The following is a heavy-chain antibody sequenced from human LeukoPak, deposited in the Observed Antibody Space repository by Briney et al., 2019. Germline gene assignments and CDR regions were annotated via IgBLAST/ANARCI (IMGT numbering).Heavy chain of an antibody. CDR3: ARDEEAAAGLDPFDI. CDR2: ISSSSSYI. D-gene: IGHD6-13*01. Sequence: PGGSLRLSCAASGFTLSSYSMNDPRHAPGKGLEGVSSISSSSSYIYYADSVKGRFTISRDNAKNSLYLQMNSLRAEETAVYYCARDEEAAAGLDPFDIWGQGTMVTVSS. CDR1: GFTLSSYS. J-gene: IGHJ3*02. V-gene: IGHV3-21*01.